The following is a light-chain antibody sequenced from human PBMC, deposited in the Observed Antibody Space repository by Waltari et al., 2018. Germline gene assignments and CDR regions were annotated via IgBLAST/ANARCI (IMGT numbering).Light chain of an antibody. CDR1: QSVGKY. Sequence: SCRASQSVGKYVAWYQQKPGQAPRLLIYHTSTRATGIPDRFSGSGSGTDFSLTISRLEPEDFAVYHCQMYVNLPATFGQGTKVEI. CDR2: HTS. V-gene: IGKV3-20*01. CDR3: QMYVNLPAT. J-gene: IGKJ1*01.